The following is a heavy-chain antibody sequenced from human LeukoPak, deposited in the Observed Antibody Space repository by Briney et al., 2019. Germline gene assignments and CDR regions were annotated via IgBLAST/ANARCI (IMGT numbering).Heavy chain of an antibody. CDR1: GGSISSYY. J-gene: IGHJ4*02. CDR3: ARQLGATYYFDY. V-gene: IGHV4-59*01. CDR2: IYYSGST. D-gene: IGHD1-26*01. Sequence: SETLSLTCTVSGGSISSYYWSWIRQPPGKGLEWLGYIYYSGSTNYNPSLKSRVTISVDTSKNQFSLKLSSVTAADTAVYYCARQLGATYYFDYWGQGTLVTVSS.